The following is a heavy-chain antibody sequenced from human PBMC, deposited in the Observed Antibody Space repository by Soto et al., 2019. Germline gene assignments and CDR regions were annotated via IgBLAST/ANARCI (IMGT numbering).Heavy chain of an antibody. Sequence: EVQLLESGGGLVQPGGSLRLSCAASGFTFSSFAMSWVRQAPGKGLEWVSAISANGADTFYAASVKGRFIISRDNTKNTRALQRNGLRAEDTAVFFCVSGRGTDCANGVCYPSYLDSWGQGTRVTVSS. CDR3: VSGRGTDCANGVCYPSYLDS. V-gene: IGHV3-23*01. CDR2: ISANGADT. D-gene: IGHD2-8*01. CDR1: GFTFSSFA. J-gene: IGHJ4*02.